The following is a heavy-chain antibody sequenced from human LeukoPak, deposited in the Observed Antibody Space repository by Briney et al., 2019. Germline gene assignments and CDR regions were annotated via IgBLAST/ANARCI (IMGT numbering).Heavy chain of an antibody. D-gene: IGHD1-1*01. CDR2: IETNTGNP. J-gene: IGHJ1*01. CDR1: GYIFSIYA. V-gene: IGHV7-4-1*02. CDR3: ARDYTLTIGTTTYFQH. Sequence: GASVKVSCKTSGYIFSIYALIWVRQAPGQGLELMGWIETNTGNPTYAQGFTGRFVFSLDTSVSTAYLQISSLKAEDTAVYYYARDYTLTIGTTTYFQHWGQGTLVTVSS.